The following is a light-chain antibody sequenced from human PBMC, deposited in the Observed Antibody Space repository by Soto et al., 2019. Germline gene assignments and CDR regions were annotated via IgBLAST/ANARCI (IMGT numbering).Light chain of an antibody. V-gene: IGKV1-39*01. CDR2: AAS. J-gene: IGKJ2*02. CDR3: QQSYSVPCT. Sequence: DIQMTQSPSSLSASVGDRVTITCRASQSISSFLNWYQQKPGKAPKPLIYAASSLQSGVPARFSGSGSGIAFTLTISSLQPEDFATYYCQQSYSVPCTFGQGTKLEIK. CDR1: QSISSF.